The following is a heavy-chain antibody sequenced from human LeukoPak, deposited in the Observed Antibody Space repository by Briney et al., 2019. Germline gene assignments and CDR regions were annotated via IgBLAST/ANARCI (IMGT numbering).Heavy chain of an antibody. V-gene: IGHV3-23*01. CDR2: ITGSGSNT. CDR3: AKDSLALDY. CDR1: GFTFSSYA. Sequence: AGGSLRLSCAASGFTFSSYAMRWVRQAPGKGLEWVAVITGSGSNTYYADSVKGRFPISRDNSKNTLYLQMNSLRAEDTGVYYCAKDSLALDYWGQGTLVTVSS. J-gene: IGHJ4*02.